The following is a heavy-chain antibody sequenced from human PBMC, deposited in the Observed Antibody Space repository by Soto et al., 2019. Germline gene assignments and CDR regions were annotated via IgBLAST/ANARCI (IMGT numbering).Heavy chain of an antibody. CDR2: ISYDGSNK. CDR1: GFTFSSYA. CDR3: ARALVEVPAHPRLDAFDL. Sequence: GGSLRLSCAASGFTFSSYAMHWVRQAPGKGLEWVAVISYDGSNKYYADSVKGRFTISRDNSKNTLYLQMTSLGADDSAIYYCARALVEVPAHPRLDAFDLWGQGTVVTVSS. V-gene: IGHV3-30*14. J-gene: IGHJ3*01. D-gene: IGHD2-2*01.